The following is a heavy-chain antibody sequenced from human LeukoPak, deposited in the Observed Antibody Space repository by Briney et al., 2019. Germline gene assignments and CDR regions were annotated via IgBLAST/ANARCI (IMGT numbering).Heavy chain of an antibody. D-gene: IGHD6-13*01. Sequence: SETLSLTCTVSGGSISSGDYYWSWIRQHPGKGLEWIGYIFYSGGTYYNPSLKSRVTISVDTSKNQFSLNLSSVTAADTALYYCARAHTSSWYMDYWGQGTLVTVSS. CDR2: IFYSGGT. CDR1: GGSISSGDYY. J-gene: IGHJ4*02. V-gene: IGHV4-31*03. CDR3: ARAHTSSWYMDY.